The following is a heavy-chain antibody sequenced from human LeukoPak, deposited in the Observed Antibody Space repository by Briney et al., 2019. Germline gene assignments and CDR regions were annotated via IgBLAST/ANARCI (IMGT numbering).Heavy chain of an antibody. V-gene: IGHV3-23*01. CDR3: AKALRLGELSLYYFDY. CDR2: ISDTGDST. CDR1: GFTFSSYA. J-gene: IGHJ4*02. Sequence: PGGSLRLSCTASGFTFSSYAMSWVRQAPGKGLEWVSSISDTGDSTYYADSVKGRFTISRDNSKNTLYLQMNSLRAEDTAVYYCAKALRLGELSLYYFDYWGQGTLVTVSS. D-gene: IGHD3-16*02.